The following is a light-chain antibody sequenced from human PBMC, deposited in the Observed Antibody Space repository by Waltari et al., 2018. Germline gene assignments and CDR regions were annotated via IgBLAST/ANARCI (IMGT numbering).Light chain of an antibody. CDR3: CSYAGRYTWV. J-gene: IGLJ3*02. V-gene: IGLV2-11*01. CDR2: DVS. Sequence: QSALTQPRSVSGSPGQSVTISCTGTSSDVGGYNYVSWYQQHPGKAPKFMIYDVSHRPSGVPVLFSGSKSANTASLTISGLQAEDEADYYCCSYAGRYTWVFGGGTKLTVL. CDR1: SSDVGGYNY.